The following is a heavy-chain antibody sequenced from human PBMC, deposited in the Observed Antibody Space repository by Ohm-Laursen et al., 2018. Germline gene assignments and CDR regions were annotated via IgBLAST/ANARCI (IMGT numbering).Heavy chain of an antibody. Sequence: SETLSFTWSVSGGSISSSSYCWGWIRQPPGKGLEWIGNIYYSGSTYYNPSLRSRVSISIHTSQNQFSLKLSSVTATDTAVYYCARAFWNGYNDAFDVWGQGTMVTVSS. J-gene: IGHJ3*01. CDR3: ARAFWNGYNDAFDV. D-gene: IGHD3-3*01. CDR1: GGSISSSSYC. V-gene: IGHV4-39*01. CDR2: IYYSGST.